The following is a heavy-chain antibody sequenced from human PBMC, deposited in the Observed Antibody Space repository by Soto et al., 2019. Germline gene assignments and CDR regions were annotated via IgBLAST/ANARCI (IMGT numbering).Heavy chain of an antibody. D-gene: IGHD3-10*01. CDR1: GYTFPSYN. Sequence: QVQLLQSGAEVKKPGASVKVSCKASGYTFPSYNINWVRLATGQGPEWMGWMNPNSGNTGYAQKFQGRVTMTRDSSISTAYMELSSLRSEDTAVYYCAREDFYGSGSYGYWGQGTLVTVSS. V-gene: IGHV1-8*01. CDR3: AREDFYGSGSYGY. CDR2: MNPNSGNT. J-gene: IGHJ4*02.